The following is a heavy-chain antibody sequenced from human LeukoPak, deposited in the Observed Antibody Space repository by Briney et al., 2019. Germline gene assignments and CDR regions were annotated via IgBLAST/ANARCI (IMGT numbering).Heavy chain of an antibody. CDR3: AKERLTTTTFDS. D-gene: IGHD4-11*01. CDR1: GFTFSTYA. CDR2: ISGSGGST. J-gene: IGHJ4*02. V-gene: IGHV3-23*01. Sequence: GGSLRLSCAASGFTFSTYAMSWVRQAPGKGLEWVSLISGSGGSTYYADSVKGRFTISRDNGKNTLSLQMNGLRAEDTALYYCAKERLTTTTFDSWGRGTLVTVSS.